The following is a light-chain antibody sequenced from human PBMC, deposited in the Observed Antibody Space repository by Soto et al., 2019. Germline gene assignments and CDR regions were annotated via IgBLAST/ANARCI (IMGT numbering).Light chain of an antibody. V-gene: IGLV2-14*03. Sequence: QSVLTQPASVSGSPGQSITISCTETSSDVAEYKYVSWYQQHSGRAPKLIIYDVSNRPSGVSNRFSGSKSGSTASLTISGLQAEDEADYYCSAYTTSIALYVFGAGTKVTVL. CDR2: DVS. CDR3: SAYTTSIALYV. J-gene: IGLJ1*01. CDR1: SSDVAEYKY.